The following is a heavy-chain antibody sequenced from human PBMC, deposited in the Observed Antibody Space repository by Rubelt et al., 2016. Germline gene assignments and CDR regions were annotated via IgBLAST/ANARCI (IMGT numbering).Heavy chain of an antibody. V-gene: IGHV2-26*01. J-gene: IGHJ4*02. CDR1: GFSLSNARMG. Sequence: QVTLKESGPVLVKPTETLTLTCTVSGFSLSNARMGVSWIRQPPGKALEWLAHIFSNDEKSYSTLLKSRPTISNETAKSQVVLTMTNMDPVDTATYYCALGSYYPDYWGQGTLVTVSS. CDR3: ALGSYYPDY. D-gene: IGHD3-10*01. CDR2: IFSNDEK.